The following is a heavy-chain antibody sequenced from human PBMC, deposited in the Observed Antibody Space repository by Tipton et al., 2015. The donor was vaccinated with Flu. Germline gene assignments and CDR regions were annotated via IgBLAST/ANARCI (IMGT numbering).Heavy chain of an antibody. CDR2: IYYSGST. D-gene: IGHD3-10*01. Sequence: TLSLTCTVSGGSISSGGYYWSWIRQHPGKGLEWIGYIYYSGSTSYNPSHKSRVTISVKTSKNQFSLKLSSVTAADTAVYYCARGGSGGPDHYYYYYGLDAWGQGTTVTVSS. J-gene: IGHJ6*02. CDR1: GGSISSGGYY. V-gene: IGHV4-31*03. CDR3: ARGGSGGPDHYYYYYGLDA.